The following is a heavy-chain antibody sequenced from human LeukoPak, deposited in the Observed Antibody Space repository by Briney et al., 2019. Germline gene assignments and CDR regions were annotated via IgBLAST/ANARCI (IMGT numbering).Heavy chain of an antibody. J-gene: IGHJ6*02. Sequence: LTCAVYGGSFSGYYWSWIRQAPGKGLEWVSYISSSGSTIYYADSVKGRFTISRDNAKNSLYLQMNSLRAEDTAVYYCARTVGAMVVFYYGMDVWGQGTTVTVSS. CDR1: GGSFSGYY. CDR3: ARTVGAMVVFYYGMDV. CDR2: ISSSGSTI. V-gene: IGHV3-11*01. D-gene: IGHD1-26*01.